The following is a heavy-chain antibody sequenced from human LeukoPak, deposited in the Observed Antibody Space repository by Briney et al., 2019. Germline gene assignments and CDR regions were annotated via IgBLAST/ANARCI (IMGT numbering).Heavy chain of an antibody. Sequence: GASVKVSCKASGYSFTGYYIYWVRQAPGQGLEWMGWINPNSGGTNYAQKFQGRVALTRDTSITTSYMDLSGLTSDDTAVYYCAKVQYLTLDAFDIWGRGTMVTVS. D-gene: IGHD2-21*02. CDR1: GYSFTGYY. CDR3: AKVQYLTLDAFDI. CDR2: INPNSGGT. V-gene: IGHV1-2*02. J-gene: IGHJ3*02.